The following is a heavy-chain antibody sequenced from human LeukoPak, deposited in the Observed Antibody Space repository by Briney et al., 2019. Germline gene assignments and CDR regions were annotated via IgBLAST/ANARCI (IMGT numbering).Heavy chain of an antibody. J-gene: IGHJ4*02. CDR1: GFTFSTYG. Sequence: GGSLRLSCAASGFTFSTYGMHWVRQAPGKGLEWVAVISYDGNNKYYVDSVKGRFTISRDNAKNTVYLQMNSLRAEDTAVYYCATVVTDTPVDYWGQGTLVTVSS. D-gene: IGHD2-15*01. V-gene: IGHV3-30*03. CDR2: ISYDGNNK. CDR3: ATVVTDTPVDY.